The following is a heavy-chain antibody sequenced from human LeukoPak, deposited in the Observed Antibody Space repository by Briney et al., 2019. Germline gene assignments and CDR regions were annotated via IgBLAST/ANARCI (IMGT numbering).Heavy chain of an antibody. CDR1: GGSISSHY. CDR3: ARVSSLGLDY. Sequence: PSETLSLTCTVSGGSISSHYWSWIRQPPGKGLEWIGYIYYSGSTNYNPSLKSQVTISVDTSKNQFSLKLSSVTAADTAVYYCARVSSLGLDYWGQGTLVTVSS. V-gene: IGHV4-59*11. CDR2: IYYSGST. J-gene: IGHJ4*02. D-gene: IGHD6-13*01.